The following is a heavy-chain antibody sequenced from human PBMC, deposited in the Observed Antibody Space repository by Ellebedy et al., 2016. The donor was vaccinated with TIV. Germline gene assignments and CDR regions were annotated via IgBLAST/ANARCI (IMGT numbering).Heavy chain of an antibody. J-gene: IGHJ3*02. CDR2: INQDGSDQ. CDR3: ATDGSYGDYRSPTHAFVM. D-gene: IGHD4-17*01. CDR1: RFSFSSYW. Sequence: GGSLRLSCAASRFSFSSYWMSWVRQAPGKGLEWVANINQDGSDQYYVDSVKGRFTISRDNAKNSLYLQMNSLRAEDAAVYYCATDGSYGDYRSPTHAFVMWGQGTVVTVSS. V-gene: IGHV3-7*01.